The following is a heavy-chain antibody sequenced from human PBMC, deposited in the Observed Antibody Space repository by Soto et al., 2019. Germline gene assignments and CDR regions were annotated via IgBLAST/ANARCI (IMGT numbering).Heavy chain of an antibody. CDR2: ISSSSSYT. V-gene: IGHV3-11*06. D-gene: IGHD3-10*01. J-gene: IGHJ4*02. CDR1: GYTFSHYY. Sequence: GGSLRLSCAASGYTFSHYYMSWIRQAPGKGLEWVSYISSSSSYTNYADSAKGRFTISRDNAKNSLYLQMNSLRAEDTAVYYCARVKNYGSGSNPATYFDYWGQGTLVT. CDR3: ARVKNYGSGSNPATYFDY.